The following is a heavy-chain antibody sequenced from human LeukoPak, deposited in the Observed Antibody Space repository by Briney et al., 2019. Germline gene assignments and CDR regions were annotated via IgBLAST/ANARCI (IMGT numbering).Heavy chain of an antibody. CDR3: ARGDQLRYFDWLSYYYYMDV. Sequence: GGSLRLSCAASGFTFSSYGMSWVRQAPGKGLEWVANIKQDGSEKYYVDSVKGRFTISRDNAKNSLYLQMNSLRAEDTAVYYCARGDQLRYFDWLSYYYYMDVWGKGTTVTVSS. CDR1: GFTFSSYG. V-gene: IGHV3-7*01. J-gene: IGHJ6*03. D-gene: IGHD3-9*01. CDR2: IKQDGSEK.